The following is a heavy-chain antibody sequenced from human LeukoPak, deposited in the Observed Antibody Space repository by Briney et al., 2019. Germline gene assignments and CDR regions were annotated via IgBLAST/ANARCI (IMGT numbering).Heavy chain of an antibody. Sequence: PSETLSLTCAVYGGSFSGYYWSWIRQPPGKGLEWIGEINHSGSTNYNPSLKSRVTISVDTSKNQFSLKLSSVTAADTAVYYCARGRPGRPPSHVWGSYAQSHLDYWGQGTLVTVSS. CDR1: GGSFSGYY. V-gene: IGHV4-34*01. CDR2: INHSGST. CDR3: ARGRPGRPPSHVWGSYAQSHLDY. J-gene: IGHJ4*02. D-gene: IGHD3-16*01.